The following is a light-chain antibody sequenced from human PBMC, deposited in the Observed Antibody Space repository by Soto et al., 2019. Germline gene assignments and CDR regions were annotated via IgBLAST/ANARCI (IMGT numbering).Light chain of an antibody. CDR2: GAS. V-gene: IGKV3-20*01. Sequence: EIVLTQSPGTLSLSPGERATLSCRASQSVSSSYLAWYQQKPGQAPRLLIYGASSRATGIPNRFSGSGSGTDVTLTISRLEPEDFAVSYCQQYGSSPLITFGQGTRLELK. CDR3: QQYGSSPLIT. CDR1: QSVSSSY. J-gene: IGKJ5*01.